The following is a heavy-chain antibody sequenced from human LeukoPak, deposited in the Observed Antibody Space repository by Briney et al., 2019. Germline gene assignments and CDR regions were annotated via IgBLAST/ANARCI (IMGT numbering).Heavy chain of an antibody. J-gene: IGHJ6*03. V-gene: IGHV1-2*02. Sequence: ASVKVSCKASGYTFTGYYMHWVRQAPGQGLEWMGWINPNSGGTNYAQKFQGRVTMTRDTSISTAYMELSRLRSDDTAVYYCARGANMVRGEKVNILFSYYYYYMDVWGKGTTVTISS. D-gene: IGHD3-10*01. CDR3: ARGANMVRGEKVNILFSYYYYYMDV. CDR1: GYTFTGYY. CDR2: INPNSGGT.